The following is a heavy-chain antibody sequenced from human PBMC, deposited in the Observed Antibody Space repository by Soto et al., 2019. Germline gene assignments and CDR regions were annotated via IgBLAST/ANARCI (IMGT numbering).Heavy chain of an antibody. J-gene: IGHJ6*02. CDR3: VRRPDYYDSSDLYYYGMDV. CDR1: GYTFTSYY. Sequence: ASVKVSCKASGYTFTSYYMHWVRQAPGQGLEWMGIINPSGGSTSYAQKFQGRVTMTRDTSTSTVYMELSSLRSEDTAVYYCVRRPDYYDSSDLYYYGMDVWGQGTTVTVSS. D-gene: IGHD3-22*01. CDR2: INPSGGST. V-gene: IGHV1-46*01.